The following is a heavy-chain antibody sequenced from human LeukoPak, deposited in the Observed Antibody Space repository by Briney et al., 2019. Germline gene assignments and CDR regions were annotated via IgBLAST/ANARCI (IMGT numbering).Heavy chain of an antibody. D-gene: IGHD1-26*01. CDR2: ISAYNGNT. Sequence: RASVKVSCKASGYTFTSHGISWVRQAPGQGLEWMGWISAYNGNTNYAQTLQGRATMTTDTSTSPAYLELRSLRSDDTAVYYCARASGGSYYIVLSKHTPLDYWGQGTLVTVSS. CDR1: GYTFTSHG. J-gene: IGHJ4*02. V-gene: IGHV1-18*01. CDR3: ARASGGSYYIVLSKHTPLDY.